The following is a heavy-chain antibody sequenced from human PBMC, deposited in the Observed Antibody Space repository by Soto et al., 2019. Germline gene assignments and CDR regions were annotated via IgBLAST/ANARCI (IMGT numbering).Heavy chain of an antibody. CDR1: GGTFSRYS. Sequence: SVKVSCKLSGGTFSRYSISWVRQAPGQGLEWMGGIVPIFGTRNYAQKFQDRVTITTDESATTAHMELSNLRSEDTAVYYCARPYEGGYSSNHHYYYALDVWGQGTAVTVSS. J-gene: IGHJ6*02. V-gene: IGHV1-69*05. D-gene: IGHD3-22*01. CDR3: ARPYEGGYSSNHHYYYALDV. CDR2: IVPIFGTR.